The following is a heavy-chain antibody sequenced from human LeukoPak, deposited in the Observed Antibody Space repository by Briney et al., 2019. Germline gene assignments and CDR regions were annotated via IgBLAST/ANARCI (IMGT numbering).Heavy chain of an antibody. CDR3: ARDTAVDTKFYGMDV. Sequence: ASVKVSCKASGYTFTGYYMHWVRQAPGQGLEWMGWINPNSGGTNYAQKFQGWVTMTRDTSISTAYMELSRLRSDDTAVYYCARDTAVDTKFYGMDVWGQGTTVTVSS. D-gene: IGHD2-2*01. V-gene: IGHV1-2*04. CDR1: GYTFTGYY. CDR2: INPNSGGT. J-gene: IGHJ6*02.